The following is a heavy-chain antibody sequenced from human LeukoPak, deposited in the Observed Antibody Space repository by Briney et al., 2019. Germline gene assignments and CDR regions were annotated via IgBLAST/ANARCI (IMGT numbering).Heavy chain of an antibody. J-gene: IGHJ5*02. CDR1: GFTFSRYA. CDR2: ISYDGTNK. V-gene: IGHV3-30*04. CDR3: ARSEEQGVVAGRRLGH. Sequence: GRSLRVSCAASGFTFSRYAMHWVRQAPGRGLEWVAVISYDGTNKYYADSVNGRFTISRDNSKNTLYLQMNSLRAEDTAVYYCARSEEQGVVAGRRLGHWGQGTLVTVSS. D-gene: IGHD6-19*01.